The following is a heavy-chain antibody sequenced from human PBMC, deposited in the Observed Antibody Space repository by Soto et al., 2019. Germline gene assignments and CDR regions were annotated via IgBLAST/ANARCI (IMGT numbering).Heavy chain of an antibody. CDR3: TRSGRRLHLGELSLTSSFDY. CDR2: ISGSGGST. CDR1: GFTFSSYA. Sequence: GGSLRLSCAASGFTFSSYAMSWVRQAPGKGLEWVSAISGSGGSTYYADSVKGRFTISRDNSKNTLYLQMNSLRAEDTAVYYCTRSGRRLHLGELSLTSSFDYWGQGTLVTVSS. J-gene: IGHJ4*02. D-gene: IGHD3-16*02. V-gene: IGHV3-23*01.